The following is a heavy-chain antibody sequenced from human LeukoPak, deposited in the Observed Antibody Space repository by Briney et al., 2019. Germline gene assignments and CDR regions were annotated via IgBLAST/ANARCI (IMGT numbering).Heavy chain of an antibody. CDR1: GFTFSSYW. V-gene: IGHV3-74*01. J-gene: IGHJ3*02. D-gene: IGHD3-10*01. Sequence: GGSLRLSCAASGFTFSSYWMHWVRQAPGKGPVWVSRINSDGSSTSYADSVKGRFTISRDNAKNTLYLQMNSLRAEDTAVYYCARARNYYYGSGSYYLFAFDIWGQGTMVTVSS. CDR3: ARARNYYYGSGSYYLFAFDI. CDR2: INSDGSST.